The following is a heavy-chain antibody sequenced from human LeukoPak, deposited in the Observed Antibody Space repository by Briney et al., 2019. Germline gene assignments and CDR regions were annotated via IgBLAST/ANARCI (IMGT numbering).Heavy chain of an antibody. CDR2: ISYDGTNK. CDR1: GFTFSNYA. D-gene: IGHD3-22*01. J-gene: IGHJ3*02. CDR3: ARAPMSYDSSGFGGAFDI. Sequence: PGGSLRLPCAASGFTFSNYAMHWVRQAPGKGLEWVAVISYDGTNKYYADSVKGRFTISRDNSKNTMYLQMNSLRAEDTAMYYCARAPMSYDSSGFGGAFDIWGQGTMVTVSS. V-gene: IGHV3-30-3*01.